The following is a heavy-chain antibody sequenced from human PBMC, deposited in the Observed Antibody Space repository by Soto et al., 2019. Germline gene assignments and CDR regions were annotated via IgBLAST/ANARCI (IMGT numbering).Heavy chain of an antibody. Sequence: EVQLVESGGGLVQPGGSLRLSCAGSGFTLSDHYIDWVRQAPGKGLEWVGRSRDKPQGYSTAYAASVKGRFTTSRDESKNSAYLQMNSLKTEDTAVYYCARSGVTGIVIPSHWFDPWGQGTLVTVSS. V-gene: IGHV3-72*01. CDR1: GFTLSDHY. CDR2: SRDKPQGYST. J-gene: IGHJ5*02. D-gene: IGHD2-21*02. CDR3: ARSGVTGIVIPSHWFDP.